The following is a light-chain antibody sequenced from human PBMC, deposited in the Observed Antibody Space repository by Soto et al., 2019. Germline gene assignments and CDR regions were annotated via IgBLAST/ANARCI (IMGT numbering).Light chain of an antibody. CDR3: QQYYGTPVT. CDR2: WAS. J-gene: IGKJ4*01. V-gene: IGKV4-1*01. CDR1: QSVLYSADNKNY. Sequence: DIVMTQSPDSLAVSLGERATINCKSSQSVLYSADNKNYLAWYQQKPGHPPKLLIYWASTRESGVPDRFSGSGSGTDFALTISTLQAEDVAVYYCQQYYGTPVTFGGGTKVEIK.